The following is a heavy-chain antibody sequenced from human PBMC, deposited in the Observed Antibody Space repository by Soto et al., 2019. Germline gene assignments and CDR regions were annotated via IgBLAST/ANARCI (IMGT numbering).Heavy chain of an antibody. CDR1: GGSISSYY. V-gene: IGHV4-59*01. CDR2: IYYSGST. D-gene: IGHD3-3*01. Sequence: SETLSLTCTVSGGSISSYYWSWIRQPPGKGLEWIGYIYYSGSTNYNPSLKSRVTISVDTSKNQFSLKLSSVTAADTAVYYCARYSRFLEWLSDASYFDYWGQGTLVTVSS. CDR3: ARYSRFLEWLSDASYFDY. J-gene: IGHJ4*02.